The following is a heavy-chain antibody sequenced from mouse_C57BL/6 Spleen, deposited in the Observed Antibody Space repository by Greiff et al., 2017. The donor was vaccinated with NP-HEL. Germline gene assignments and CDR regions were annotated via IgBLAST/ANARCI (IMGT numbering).Heavy chain of an antibody. Sequence: VQLQQSGAELVKPGASVKLSCKASGYTFTSYWMHWVKQRPGQGLEWIGMIHPTSGSPKYTQKLKSKATLPVDKSTSTAYMQLSRVTSEDSAVYYCARGRDYDGPVAYWGQGTLVTVSA. D-gene: IGHD2-4*01. CDR2: IHPTSGSP. J-gene: IGHJ3*01. CDR1: GYTFTSYW. CDR3: ARGRDYDGPVAY. V-gene: IGHV1-64*01.